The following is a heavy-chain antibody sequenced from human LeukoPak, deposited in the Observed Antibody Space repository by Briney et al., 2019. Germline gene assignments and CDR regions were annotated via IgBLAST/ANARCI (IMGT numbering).Heavy chain of an antibody. V-gene: IGHV3-23*01. D-gene: IGHD1-26*01. CDR1: GFTFSSYG. CDR3: AKDDGGSYYIYYYYMDV. CDR2: ISGSGGNT. Sequence: SGGSLRLSCAASGFTFSSYGMSWVRQAPGKGLEWVSAISGSGGNTYYADSVKGRFTISRDNSKNTLYLQMNSLRAEDTAAYYCAKDDGGSYYIYYYYMDVWGKGTTVTISS. J-gene: IGHJ6*03.